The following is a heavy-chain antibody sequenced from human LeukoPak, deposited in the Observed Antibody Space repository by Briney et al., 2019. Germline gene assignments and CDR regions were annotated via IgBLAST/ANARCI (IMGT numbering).Heavy chain of an antibody. CDR2: INPNSGGT. V-gene: IGHV1-2*02. J-gene: IGHJ4*02. D-gene: IGHD2-2*02. CDR1: GYTFTGYY. Sequence: ASVKVSCEASGYTFTGYYMHWVRQAPGQGLEWMGWINPNSGGTNYAQKFQGRVTMTRDTSISTAYMELSRLRSDDTAVYYCAGRVCSSTSCYSPYDYWGQGTLVTVSS. CDR3: AGRVCSSTSCYSPYDY.